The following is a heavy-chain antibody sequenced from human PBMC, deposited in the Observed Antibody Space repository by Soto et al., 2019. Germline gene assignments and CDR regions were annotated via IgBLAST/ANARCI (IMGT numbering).Heavy chain of an antibody. CDR3: AREGVNGGTGYSSGWYQSYMDV. Sequence: SVKVSCKASGGTFSSYAISWVRQAPGQGLEWMGGIIPIFGTANYAQKFQGRVTITADESTSTAYMELSSLRSEDTAVYYCAREGVNGGTGYSSGWYQSYMDVWGQGTTVTVSS. CDR2: IIPIFGTA. V-gene: IGHV1-69*13. CDR1: GGTFSSYA. J-gene: IGHJ6*02. D-gene: IGHD6-19*01.